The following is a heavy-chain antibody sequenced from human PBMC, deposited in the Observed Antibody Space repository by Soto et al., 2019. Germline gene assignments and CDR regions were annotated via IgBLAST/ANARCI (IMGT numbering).Heavy chain of an antibody. CDR1: GGTFKTFG. V-gene: IGHV1-69*01. D-gene: IGHD1-26*01. CDR3: ARDVLAGWVEKTYRAFDI. CDR2: IIPLLRTT. J-gene: IGHJ3*02. Sequence: QVQLVQSGAELKKPGSSVTVSCQASGGTFKTFGVSWVRQAPGQGLQWMGGIIPLLRTTDYAQNFQGRISISADESTNTVFMELTSLRSEDTAVYYCARDVLAGWVEKTYRAFDIWGQGTLVAVSS.